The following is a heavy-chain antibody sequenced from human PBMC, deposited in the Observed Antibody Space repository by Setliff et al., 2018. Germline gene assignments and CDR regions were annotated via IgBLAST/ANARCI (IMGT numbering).Heavy chain of an antibody. Sequence: GGSLRLSCAASGFTFSTYRMHWVRQAPGKGLEWVAVILDDGVKKYHADSVKGRFTISRDNAKNSLYLQVNSLRAEDTAIYYCARSSPRTFDYWGQGTPVTVSS. CDR1: GFTFSTYR. J-gene: IGHJ4*02. V-gene: IGHV3-33*08. CDR2: ILDDGVKK. CDR3: ARSSPRTFDY. D-gene: IGHD6-6*01.